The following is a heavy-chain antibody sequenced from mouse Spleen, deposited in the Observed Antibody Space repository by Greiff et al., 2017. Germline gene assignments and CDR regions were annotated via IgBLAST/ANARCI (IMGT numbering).Heavy chain of an antibody. D-gene: IGHD1-1*01. V-gene: IGHV1-54*01. Sequence: VQLQQSGAELVRPGTSVKVSCKASGYAFTNYLIEWVKQRPGQGLEWIGVINPGSGGTNYNEKFKGKATLTADKSSSTAYMQLSSLTSDDSAVYFCARWREYYGYAMDYWGQGTSVTVSS. CDR2: INPGSGGT. J-gene: IGHJ4*01. CDR1: GYAFTNYL. CDR3: ARWREYYGYAMDY.